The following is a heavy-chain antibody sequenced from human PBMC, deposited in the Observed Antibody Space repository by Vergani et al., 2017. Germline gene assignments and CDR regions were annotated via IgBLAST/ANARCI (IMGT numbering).Heavy chain of an antibody. Sequence: QVQLQQWGAGLLKPSETLSLTCAVYGGSFSGYYWSWIRQPPGKGLEWVGEINHSGSTNYNPALKRRVTISVDTSKNQFSLKLSSVTAAATAVYYCARVQNGYSYYYYYYMDVWGKGTTVTVSS. V-gene: IGHV4-34*01. J-gene: IGHJ6*03. CDR2: INHSGST. CDR3: ARVQNGYSYYYYYYMDV. D-gene: IGHD5-18*01. CDR1: GGSFSGYY.